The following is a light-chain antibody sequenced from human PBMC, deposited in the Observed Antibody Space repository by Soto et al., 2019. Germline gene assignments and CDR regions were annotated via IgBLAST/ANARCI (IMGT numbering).Light chain of an antibody. J-gene: IGKJ5*01. Sequence: DIQMTHSPSSLSASVGDRVTITCRASQSISNSLHWYQQKPGKAPKLLIYPVSTLQSGVPSRFSGSGSGTEFTLTISGLLPEDFAAYHCQQLYTLPFTFGQGTRLEIK. CDR2: PVS. CDR3: QQLYTLPFT. CDR1: QSISNS. V-gene: IGKV1-9*01.